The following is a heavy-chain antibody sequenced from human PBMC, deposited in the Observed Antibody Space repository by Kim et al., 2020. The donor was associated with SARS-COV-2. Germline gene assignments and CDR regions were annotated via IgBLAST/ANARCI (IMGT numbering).Heavy chain of an antibody. Sequence: GGSLRLSCAASGFTFSSYSMNWVRQAPGKGLEWVSSISSSSSYIYYADSVKGRFTISRDNAKNSLYLQMNSLRAEDTAVYYCARDQEQPVAFDIWGQGTMVTVSS. V-gene: IGHV3-21*01. CDR1: GFTFSSYS. D-gene: IGHD6-6*01. CDR3: ARDQEQPVAFDI. J-gene: IGHJ3*02. CDR2: ISSSSSYI.